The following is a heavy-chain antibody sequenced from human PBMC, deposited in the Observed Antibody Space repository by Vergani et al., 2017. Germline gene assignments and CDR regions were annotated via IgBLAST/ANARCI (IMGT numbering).Heavy chain of an antibody. CDR1: GFTFSSYG. CDR2: IRYDGSNK. Sequence: QVQLVESGGGVVQPGGSLRLSCAASGFTFSSYGMHWVRQAPGKGLEWVAFIRYDGSNKYYADSVKGRFTISRDNSKSTLYLQMNSLRTEDTAVYYCATKSCGTPGCQIGYFREWGQGTVVTVSS. J-gene: IGHJ1*01. CDR3: ATKSCGTPGCQIGYFRE. V-gene: IGHV3-30*02. D-gene: IGHD1-1*01.